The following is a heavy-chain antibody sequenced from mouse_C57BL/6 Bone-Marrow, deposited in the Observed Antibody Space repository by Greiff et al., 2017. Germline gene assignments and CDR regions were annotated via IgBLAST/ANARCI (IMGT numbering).Heavy chain of an antibody. CDR2: INPSTGGT. CDR3: ARWESRGYFDV. Sequence: VQLQQSGPELVKPGASVKISCKASGYSFTGYYMNWVKQSPEKSLEWIGAINPSTGGTTYNQKFKAKATLTVDKSSSTAYMQLKSLTSEDSAVYYCARWESRGYFDVWGTGTTVTVSS. J-gene: IGHJ1*03. D-gene: IGHD4-1*01. CDR1: GYSFTGYY. V-gene: IGHV1-42*01.